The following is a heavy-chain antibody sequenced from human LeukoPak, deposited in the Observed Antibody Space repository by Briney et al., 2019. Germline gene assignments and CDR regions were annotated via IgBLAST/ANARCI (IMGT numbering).Heavy chain of an antibody. J-gene: IGHJ4*02. V-gene: IGHV3-9*02. CDR3: AKDRAYYYDSSGFDY. Sequence: GGSLRLSCAASGFTSDDYALHWVRQAPGRGLEWVSGISWNSGSIGYADSVKGRFTISRDNAKNSPYLQMNSLRAGDTALYYRAKDRAYYYDSSGFDYWGQGTLVTVSS. CDR2: ISWNSGSI. CDR1: GFTSDDYA. D-gene: IGHD3-22*01.